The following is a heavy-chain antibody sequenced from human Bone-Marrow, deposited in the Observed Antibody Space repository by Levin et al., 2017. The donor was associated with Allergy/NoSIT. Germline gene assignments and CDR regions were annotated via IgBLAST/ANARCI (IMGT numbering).Heavy chain of an antibody. D-gene: IGHD3-3*01. V-gene: IGHV3-48*01. CDR2: ISSSSSTT. CDR1: GFSFGSYS. J-gene: IGHJ4*02. CDR3: ASRVTLFGVGFYLDN. Sequence: GESLKISCAASGFSFGSYSMTWVRQAPGKGLEWISYISSSSSTTYYADSVKGRFTISRDNVRKSLYLQMNTLRVEDTAVYYCASRVTLFGVGFYLDNWGQGILVTVSS.